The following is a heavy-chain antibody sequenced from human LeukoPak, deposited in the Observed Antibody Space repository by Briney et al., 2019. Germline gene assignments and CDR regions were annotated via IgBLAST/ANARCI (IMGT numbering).Heavy chain of an antibody. J-gene: IGHJ5*02. CDR2: IYYSGST. Sequence: SETLSLTCTVSGGSISSYYWSWIRQPPGKGLEWVGHIYYSGSTNYNPSLKSRVTISVDTSKNQFSLKRSSVTAADTAVYYCARVYYDYVWGSYRPGWFDPWGQGTLVTVSS. D-gene: IGHD3-16*02. CDR3: ARVYYDYVWGSYRPGWFDP. CDR1: GGSISSYY. V-gene: IGHV4-59*08.